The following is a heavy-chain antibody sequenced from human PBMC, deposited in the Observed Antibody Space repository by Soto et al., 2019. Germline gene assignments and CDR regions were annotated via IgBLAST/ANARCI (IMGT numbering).Heavy chain of an antibody. D-gene: IGHD1-1*01. V-gene: IGHV4-39*01. J-gene: IGHJ2*01. CDR1: VDSISTSSYY. Sequence: QLQLQESGPGLVKPSETLSLTCTVSVDSISTSSYYWDWIRQPPGKGLEWIGRIYSSGTTYYNSSLKSRFTISVDTSKNQFSLKLNALTAADTDVYYCASLGTRLWGRGTLVTVSS. CDR2: IYSSGTT. CDR3: ASLGTRL.